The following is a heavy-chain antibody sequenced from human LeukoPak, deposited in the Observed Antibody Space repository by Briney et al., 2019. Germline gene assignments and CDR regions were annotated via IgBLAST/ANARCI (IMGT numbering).Heavy chain of an antibody. D-gene: IGHD4/OR15-4a*01. V-gene: IGHV3-11*01. CDR1: GFRFDDYY. Sequence: PGGSLRLSCAASGFRFDDYYLSWIRQAPGKGLEWISFISASGGMLDHADSVKGRFTISRDNAKNSVYLEMNNLRAEDTAVYHCARHMVLSPCDYWGPGTLVTVSS. CDR3: ARHMVLSPCDY. J-gene: IGHJ4*02. CDR2: ISASGGML.